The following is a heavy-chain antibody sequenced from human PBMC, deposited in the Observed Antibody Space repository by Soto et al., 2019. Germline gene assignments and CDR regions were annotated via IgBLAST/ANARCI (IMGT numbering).Heavy chain of an antibody. J-gene: IGHJ4*02. Sequence: GGALRLSCAASGFTVSSYLTHWVRQAPGEGLGWVSRIRPAGSSTYYAVSVRARFTISKDTAENTVYLPINSLGAEDAAVYYCARGNTGYGNFDSWGQGTRVTVSS. CDR3: ARGNTGYGNFDS. CDR1: GFTVSSYL. V-gene: IGHV3-74*01. CDR2: IRPAGSST. D-gene: IGHD5-12*01.